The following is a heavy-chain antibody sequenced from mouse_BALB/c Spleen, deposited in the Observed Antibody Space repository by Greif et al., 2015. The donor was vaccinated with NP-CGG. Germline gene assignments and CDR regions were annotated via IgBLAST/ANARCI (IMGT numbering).Heavy chain of an antibody. V-gene: IGHV5-17*02. Sequence: EVKLVESGGGLVQPGGSRKLSCAASGFTFSSFGMHWVRQAPEKALEWVAYISSGSSTIYYADTVKGRFTISRDNPKNTLFLQMTSLRSEDTAMYYCARRDYDRDFDYWGQGTTLTVSS. CDR3: ARRDYDRDFDY. CDR2: ISSGSSTI. CDR1: GFTFSSFG. J-gene: IGHJ2*01. D-gene: IGHD2-4*01.